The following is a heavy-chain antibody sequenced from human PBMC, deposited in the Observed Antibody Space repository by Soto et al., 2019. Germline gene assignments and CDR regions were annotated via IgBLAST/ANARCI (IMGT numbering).Heavy chain of an antibody. D-gene: IGHD3-16*01. CDR3: ARAPGYEPPLYXFDY. J-gene: IGHJ4*02. CDR2: IIPILGIA. Sequence: SVKVSWKASGGTFSSYTISWVRQAPGQGLEWMGRIIPILGIANYAQKFQGRVTITADKSTSTAYMELSSLRSEDTAVYYCARAPGYEPPLYXFDYWGQGTLVTVSS. CDR1: GGTFSSYT. V-gene: IGHV1-69*02.